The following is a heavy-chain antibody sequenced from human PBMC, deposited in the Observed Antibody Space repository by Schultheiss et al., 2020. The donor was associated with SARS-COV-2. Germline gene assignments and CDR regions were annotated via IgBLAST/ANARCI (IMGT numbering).Heavy chain of an antibody. CDR2: INHSGST. CDR3: ARDLSYSSGHDRDY. Sequence: SETLSLTCAVYGGSFSGYYWSWIRQPPGKGLEWIGEINHSGSTNYNPSLKSRVTISVDTSKNQFSLKLSSVTAADTAIYYCARDLSYSSGHDRDYWGQGTLVTVSS. D-gene: IGHD6-19*01. J-gene: IGHJ4*02. V-gene: IGHV4-34*01. CDR1: GGSFSGYY.